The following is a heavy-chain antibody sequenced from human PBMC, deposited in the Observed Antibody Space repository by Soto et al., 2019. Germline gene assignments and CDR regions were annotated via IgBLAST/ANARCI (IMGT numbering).Heavy chain of an antibody. Sequence: QITLKESGPTLVKPTQTLTLTCTFSGFSLSTSGVSVGWIRQPPGKALEWLALIYWDNDKYYSPSLKSRLIIAKDTSKNQVGLTMINMDPVDTATYYCAHSLASPYYDHRRGSSFDYWGQGTPVTVSS. CDR3: AHSLASPYYDHRRGSSFDY. CDR1: GFSLSTSGVS. J-gene: IGHJ4*02. D-gene: IGHD3-22*01. V-gene: IGHV2-5*02. CDR2: IYWDNDK.